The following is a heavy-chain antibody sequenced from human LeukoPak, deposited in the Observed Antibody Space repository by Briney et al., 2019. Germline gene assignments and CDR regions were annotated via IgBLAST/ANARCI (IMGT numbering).Heavy chain of an antibody. CDR3: AKDGIRFIAAAGDLFDY. CDR2: ISGSGGST. Sequence: GGSLRLSCAASGFTFSSYAMSWVRQAPGKGLEWVSAISGSGGSTYYADSVKGRFTISRDNSKNTLSLQMNSLRAEDTAVYYCAKDGIRFIAAAGDLFDYWGQGTLVTVSS. D-gene: IGHD6-13*01. CDR1: GFTFSSYA. J-gene: IGHJ4*02. V-gene: IGHV3-23*01.